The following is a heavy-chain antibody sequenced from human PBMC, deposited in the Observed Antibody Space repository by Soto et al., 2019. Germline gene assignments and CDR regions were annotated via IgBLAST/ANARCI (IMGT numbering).Heavy chain of an antibody. Sequence: QVQLVESGGGVVQPGRSLRLSCAASGFTFSSYAMHWVRQAPGKGLEWVAVISYDGSNKYYADSVKGRFTISRDNSKKTLYLQMNSLRAEDTAVYYCVRGVIIPKGYYGMDVWGQGTTVTVSS. J-gene: IGHJ6*02. D-gene: IGHD3-10*01. CDR2: ISYDGSNK. V-gene: IGHV3-30-3*01. CDR3: VRGVIIPKGYYGMDV. CDR1: GFTFSSYA.